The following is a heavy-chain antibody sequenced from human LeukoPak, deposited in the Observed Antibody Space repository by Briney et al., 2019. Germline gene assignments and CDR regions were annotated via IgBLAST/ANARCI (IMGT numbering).Heavy chain of an antibody. J-gene: IGHJ6*03. Sequence: KTSQTLSLTCTVSGGSISSGGYYWSWIRQPPGKGLEWIGYIYHSGSTYYNPSLKSRVTISVDRSKNQFSLKLSSVTAADTAVYYCTRDRRSRPYYYYYMDVWGKGTTVTVSS. D-gene: IGHD3-10*01. V-gene: IGHV4-30-2*01. CDR2: IYHSGST. CDR3: TRDRRSRPYYYYYMDV. CDR1: GGSISSGGYY.